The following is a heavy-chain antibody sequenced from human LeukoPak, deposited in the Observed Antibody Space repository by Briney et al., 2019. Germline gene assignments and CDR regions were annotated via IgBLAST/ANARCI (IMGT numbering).Heavy chain of an antibody. CDR2: IYDSGST. Sequence: SETLSLTCTVSGGSISSSIYYWSWIRQPPGKGLEWIGYIYDSGSTYYNPSLKSRITISVDTSENRFSLKLSSVTATDTAVYYCARDCSGGSCYGAFDIWGQGTMVTVSS. J-gene: IGHJ3*02. CDR1: GGSISSSIYY. V-gene: IGHV4-30-4*01. CDR3: ARDCSGGSCYGAFDI. D-gene: IGHD2-15*01.